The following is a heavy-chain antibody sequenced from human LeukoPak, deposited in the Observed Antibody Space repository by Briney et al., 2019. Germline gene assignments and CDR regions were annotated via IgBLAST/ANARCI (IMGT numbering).Heavy chain of an antibody. D-gene: IGHD3-3*01. CDR2: IDPSDSYT. CDR3: ARYSKGSYYTVDY. CDR1: DYSFTSYW. V-gene: IGHV5-10-1*01. J-gene: IGHJ4*02. Sequence: GESLQISCKCFDYSFTSYWMSWMRQMPGEGLEWMERIDPSDSYTNYNASFQGHVTISADKSHSTASLQWSSLKASDTAMYYCARYSKGSYYTVDYWGQGTLVTVSS.